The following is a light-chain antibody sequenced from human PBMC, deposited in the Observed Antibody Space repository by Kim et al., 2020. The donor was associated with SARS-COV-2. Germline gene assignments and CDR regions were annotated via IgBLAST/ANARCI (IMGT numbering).Light chain of an antibody. Sequence: ETVLTQSPGTVSLSPGESATLSCRASQSISSSYVAWYQQKPGQAPRLLMYGTSSRATGIPDRFRGSGSGTDFTLTITRLEPEDFAVYYCQQYGSSPLTFGGGTKVDIK. CDR1: QSISSSY. CDR3: QQYGSSPLT. V-gene: IGKV3-20*01. J-gene: IGKJ4*01. CDR2: GTS.